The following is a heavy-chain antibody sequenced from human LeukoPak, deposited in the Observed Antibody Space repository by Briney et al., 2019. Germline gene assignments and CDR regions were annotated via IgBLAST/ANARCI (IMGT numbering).Heavy chain of an antibody. CDR3: AKERKLLPFDC. D-gene: IGHD2-21*01. J-gene: IGHJ4*02. V-gene: IGHV3-30*02. Sequence: PGGSLRLSCAASGFTFSTYGMHWVRQAPGKGLEWVAFIQNDEIDKFYADSVKGRFTVSRDKSKNTLYLQMNNLRAEDTAVYYCAKERKLLPFDCWGQGTLVAVSS. CDR1: GFTFSTYG. CDR2: IQNDEIDK.